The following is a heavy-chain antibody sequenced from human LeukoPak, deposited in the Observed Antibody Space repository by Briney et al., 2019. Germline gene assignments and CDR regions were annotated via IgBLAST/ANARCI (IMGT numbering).Heavy chain of an antibody. J-gene: IGHJ3*02. D-gene: IGHD2/OR15-2a*01. V-gene: IGHV3-21*01. Sequence: GGSLRLSCAASGFAFSSYSMNWVRQAPGKGLEWVSSISSSSSYIYYADSVKGRFTISRDNAKNSLYLQMNSLRAEDTAVYYCVATGSMDAFDIWGQGTMVTVSS. CDR3: VATGSMDAFDI. CDR2: ISSSSSYI. CDR1: GFAFSSYS.